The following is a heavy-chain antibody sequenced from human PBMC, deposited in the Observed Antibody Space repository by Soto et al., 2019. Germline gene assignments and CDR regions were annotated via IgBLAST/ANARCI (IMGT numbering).Heavy chain of an antibody. D-gene: IGHD3-22*01. V-gene: IGHV1-8*01. CDR1: GYTFSSYE. CDR3: AREATVVVITARGMDV. Sequence: QVQLVQSGAEVKKPGASVKVSCKASGYTFSSYEINWVRQATGQGLEWMGWMNPNSGNTGYAQKFQGRVTMTRNTSISTADLELSSLRSEDTAVYYCAREATVVVITARGMDVWGQGTTVTVSS. J-gene: IGHJ6*02. CDR2: MNPNSGNT.